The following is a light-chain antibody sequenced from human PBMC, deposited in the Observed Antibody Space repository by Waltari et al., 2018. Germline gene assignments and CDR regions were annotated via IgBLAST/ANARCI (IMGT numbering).Light chain of an antibody. Sequence: DIVMTQSPATLSVSPGERATLSCRASRNVGTSLAWYQQKPGQAPRLLIYGASTRATGIPDRFSGSGSGTEFTLTISSLQSEDFVVYYCQQYNYWPPAYTFGQGTKLEIK. CDR3: QQYNYWPPAYT. CDR2: GAS. J-gene: IGKJ2*01. CDR1: RNVGTS. V-gene: IGKV3-15*01.